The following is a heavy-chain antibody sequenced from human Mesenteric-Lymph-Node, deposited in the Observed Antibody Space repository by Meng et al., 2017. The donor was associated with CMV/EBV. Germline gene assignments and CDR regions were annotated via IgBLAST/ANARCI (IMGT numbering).Heavy chain of an antibody. CDR1: GFSLSTRGME. Sequence: SGPTLVKPTEALTLTCTFSGFSLSTRGMEVAWIRQPPGKALEWLALIYWNDDKRYSPSEKSRLTITKDTSKNQVVLTMTNMDLVDTATYYCARSTTDYYYGRDVWGQGTAVTVSS. CDR3: ARSTTDYYYGRDV. V-gene: IGHV2-5*01. D-gene: IGHD1-14*01. J-gene: IGHJ6*02. CDR2: IYWNDDK.